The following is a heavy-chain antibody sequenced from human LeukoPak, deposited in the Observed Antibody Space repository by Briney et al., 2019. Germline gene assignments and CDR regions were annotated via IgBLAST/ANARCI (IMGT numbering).Heavy chain of an antibody. Sequence: LPGGSLRLSCAASGFIFSNYWMTWVRQAPGKGLEWVAHIRQDGSERHYVDSVKDRFTISRDNAKNSLDLQMDSLRAEDTAVYYCARDWGSTGYDLYDSWGQGTLVTVSS. D-gene: IGHD5-12*01. J-gene: IGHJ4*02. CDR2: IRQDGSER. CDR3: ARDWGSTGYDLYDS. CDR1: GFIFSNYW. V-gene: IGHV3-7*01.